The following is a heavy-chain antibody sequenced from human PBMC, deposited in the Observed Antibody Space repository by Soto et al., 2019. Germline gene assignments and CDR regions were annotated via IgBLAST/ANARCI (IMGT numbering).Heavy chain of an antibody. CDR2: IVVGSGNT. CDR1: GFTFTSSA. Sequence: SVKVSCKASGFTFTSSAVQWVRQARGQRLEWIGWIVVGSGNTNYAQKFQERVTITRDMSTSTAYMELSSLRSEDTAVYYCAALARYSGSYYVPGMDVWGQGTTVTVSS. J-gene: IGHJ6*02. V-gene: IGHV1-58*01. D-gene: IGHD1-26*01. CDR3: AALARYSGSYYVPGMDV.